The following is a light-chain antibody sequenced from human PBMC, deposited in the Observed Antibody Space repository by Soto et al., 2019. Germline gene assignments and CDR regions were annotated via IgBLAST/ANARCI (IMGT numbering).Light chain of an antibody. CDR3: QQSYSTPFT. CDR2: GAS. J-gene: IGKJ3*01. CDR1: QSITTS. Sequence: DLPMTQAPSSLSASVGDRVTITCRASQSITTSLSWYQQKPGKAPKVLIYGASNLQGGVPSRFSGSGSGTDFTLIISSLQPEDFAAYYCQQSYSTPFTFGPGTRVDVK. V-gene: IGKV1-39*01.